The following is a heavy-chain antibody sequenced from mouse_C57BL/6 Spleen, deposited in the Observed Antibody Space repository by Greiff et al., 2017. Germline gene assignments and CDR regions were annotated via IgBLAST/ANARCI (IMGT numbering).Heavy chain of an antibody. V-gene: IGHV1-61*01. CDR1: GYTFTSYW. J-gene: IGHJ4*01. CDR3: ARWLLPDYYAMDY. Sequence: QVQLQQPGAELVRPGSSVKLSCKASGYTFTSYWMDWVKQRPGQGLEWIGNIYPSDSETHYNQKFKDKATLTVDKSSSTAYMQLSSLTSEDSAVYYCARWLLPDYYAMDYRGQGTSVTVSS. CDR2: IYPSDSET. D-gene: IGHD2-3*01.